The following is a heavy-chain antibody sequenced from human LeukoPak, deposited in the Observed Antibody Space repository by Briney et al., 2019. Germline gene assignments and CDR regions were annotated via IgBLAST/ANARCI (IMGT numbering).Heavy chain of an antibody. CDR1: GYTFTGYY. V-gene: IGHV1-2*02. CDR2: INPNSGGT. CDR3: ARDLRYLGIDY. J-gene: IGHJ4*02. D-gene: IGHD3-9*01. Sequence: ASVKVSCKASGYTFTGYYMHWVRQAPGQGLEWMGWINPNSGGTNYAQKFQGRVTMTRDTSISTVYMELSSLRSEDTAVYYCARDLRYLGIDYWGQGTLVTVSS.